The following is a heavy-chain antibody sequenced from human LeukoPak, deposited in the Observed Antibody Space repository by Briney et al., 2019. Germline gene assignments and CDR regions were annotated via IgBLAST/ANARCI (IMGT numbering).Heavy chain of an antibody. CDR1: GFTFSAYG. CDR2: ISYDGSNE. Sequence: GGSLRLSCAASGFTFSAYGMHWVRQAPGKGLEWVAVISYDGSNEYYADSVKGRFTISRDNSKNTLYVQMNSLRVEDTAVYYCARDQLRYFAWSLDDWGQGTLVTVSS. V-gene: IGHV3-30*03. CDR3: ARDQLRYFAWSLDD. D-gene: IGHD3-9*01. J-gene: IGHJ4*02.